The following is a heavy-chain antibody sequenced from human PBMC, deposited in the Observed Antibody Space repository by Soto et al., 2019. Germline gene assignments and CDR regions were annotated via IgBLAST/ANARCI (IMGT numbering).Heavy chain of an antibody. Sequence: ASVKVSCKASGGTFSSYAISWVRQAPGQGLEWMGGIIPIFGTANYAQKFQGRVTITEDKSTSTAYMELSSLRSEDTAVYYGARGFPYSSGWYLEQWGRGSLVTVSS. CDR1: GGTFSSYA. V-gene: IGHV1-69*06. J-gene: IGHJ4*02. D-gene: IGHD6-19*01. CDR2: IIPIFGTA. CDR3: ARGFPYSSGWYLEQ.